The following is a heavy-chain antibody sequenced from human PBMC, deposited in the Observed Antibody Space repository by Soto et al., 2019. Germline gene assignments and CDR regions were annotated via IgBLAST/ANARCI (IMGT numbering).Heavy chain of an antibody. CDR3: ARNYYDSSGYSY. CDR2: ISGSSSTI. Sequence: EVQLVESGGGLVQPGGSLRLSCAASGFTFSSYSMNWVRQAPGKGLEWVSYISGSSSTIYYADSVKGRFTISRDNAKNSLYLQMNSLRDEDTAVYYCARNYYDSSGYSYWGQGTLVTVSS. V-gene: IGHV3-48*02. D-gene: IGHD3-22*01. J-gene: IGHJ4*02. CDR1: GFTFSSYS.